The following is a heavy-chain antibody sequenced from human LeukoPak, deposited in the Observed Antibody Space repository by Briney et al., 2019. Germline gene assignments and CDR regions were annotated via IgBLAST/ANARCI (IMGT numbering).Heavy chain of an antibody. CDR1: GYTFTSYF. D-gene: IGHD2-21*02. Sequence: ASVKVSCKASGYTFTSYFIHWVRQAPGEGLEWMGIINPTGGSTRYAQKFQGRVTMTRDTSTSTVYMELSSLRSEDTAMYYCARGRVTATDGFDIWGQGTTVIVSS. CDR2: INPTGGST. CDR3: ARGRVTATDGFDI. J-gene: IGHJ3*02. V-gene: IGHV1-46*01.